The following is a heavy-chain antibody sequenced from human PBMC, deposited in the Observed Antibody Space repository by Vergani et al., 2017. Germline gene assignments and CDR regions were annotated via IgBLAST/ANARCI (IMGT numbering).Heavy chain of an antibody. Sequence: EVRLVQSGPEVKKPGESVKISCETSGYTFTNYWVAWVRQMPGKGLEWMGLIFPGDADTSYSPSFEGQVTISADTSTSTAYVQWPSLKASDTAVYFCARLRRGLRGMCLEYWGEGTLVTVSS. CDR2: IFPGDADT. CDR3: ARLRRGLRGMCLEY. J-gene: IGHJ4*02. CDR1: GYTFTNYW. V-gene: IGHV5-51*01. D-gene: IGHD3-10*01.